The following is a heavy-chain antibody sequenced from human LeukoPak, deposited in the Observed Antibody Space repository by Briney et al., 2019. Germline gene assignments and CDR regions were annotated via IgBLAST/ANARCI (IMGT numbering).Heavy chain of an antibody. CDR3: ARDLGYCSGGSCYSWFDP. D-gene: IGHD2-15*01. Sequence: GGSLRLSCAASGFTFSSYWMNWARQAPGKGLEWVASINHNGNVNYYVDSVKGRFTISRDNAKNSLYLQMNSLRAEDTAVYYCARDLGYCSGGSCYSWFDPWGQGTLVTVSS. CDR2: INHNGNVN. J-gene: IGHJ5*02. CDR1: GFTFSSYW. V-gene: IGHV3-7*03.